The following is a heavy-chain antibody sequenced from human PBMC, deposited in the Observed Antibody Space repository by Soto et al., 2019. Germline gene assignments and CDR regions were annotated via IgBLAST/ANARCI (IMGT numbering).Heavy chain of an antibody. CDR1: GYTFTGYY. D-gene: IGHD3-9*01. CDR3: ARVNYDILTGYSSYYFDY. CDR2: INPNSGGP. Sequence: QVQLVQSGAEVKKPGASVKVSCKASGYTFTGYYMHWVRQAPVQGLEWMGWINPNSGGPNYAQKFQGWVTMTRDTSISTSYMELSRLRSDDTAVYYCARVNYDILTGYSSYYFDYWGQGTLVTVSS. V-gene: IGHV1-2*04. J-gene: IGHJ4*02.